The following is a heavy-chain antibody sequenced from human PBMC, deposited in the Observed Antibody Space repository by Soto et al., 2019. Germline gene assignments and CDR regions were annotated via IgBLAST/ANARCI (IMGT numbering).Heavy chain of an antibody. V-gene: IGHV4-30-4*01. CDR1: GGSISSGDYY. CDR3: ARAPTRSYGMDV. Sequence: SETLSLTCTVSGGSISSGDYYWSWIRQPPGKGLEWIGYIYYSGSTYYNPSLKSRVTISVDTSKNQFSLKLSSVTAADTAVYYCARAPTRSYGMDVWGQGTTVTVSS. J-gene: IGHJ6*02. CDR2: IYYSGST.